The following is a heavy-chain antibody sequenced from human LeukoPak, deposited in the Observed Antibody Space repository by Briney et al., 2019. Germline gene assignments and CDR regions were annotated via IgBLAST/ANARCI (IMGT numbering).Heavy chain of an antibody. Sequence: GGSLRLSCAASGFTFSSYSMNWVRQAPGKGLEWVSSISSSSSYIYYADSVKGRLTISRDNAKNSLYLQMNSLRAEDTAVYYCARYCSSTSCPANDYWGQGTLVTVSS. CDR1: GFTFSSYS. CDR3: ARYCSSTSCPANDY. CDR2: ISSSSSYI. J-gene: IGHJ4*02. D-gene: IGHD2-2*01. V-gene: IGHV3-21*01.